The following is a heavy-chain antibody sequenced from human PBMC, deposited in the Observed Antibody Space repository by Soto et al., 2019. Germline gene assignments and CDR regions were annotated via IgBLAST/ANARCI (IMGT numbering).Heavy chain of an antibody. J-gene: IGHJ5*02. Sequence: PSETLSLTCTVSGGSISSGDYYWSWIRQPPGKGLEWIGYIYYSGSTYYNPSLKSRVTISVDTSKNQFSLNLTSVTAADTAVYYCARERPEGSKLAPGGKGPLAPVSP. V-gene: IGHV4-30-4*01. CDR1: GGSISSGDYY. CDR2: IYYSGST. D-gene: IGHD6-6*01. CDR3: ARERPEGSKLAP.